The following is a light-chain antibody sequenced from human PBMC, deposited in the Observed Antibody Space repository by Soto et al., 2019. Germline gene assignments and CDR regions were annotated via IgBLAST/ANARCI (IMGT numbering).Light chain of an antibody. V-gene: IGKV3-20*01. CDR2: GPS. CDR1: QSVSTN. J-gene: IGKJ1*01. Sequence: EIVVTQSPATLSVSPGERATLSCRASQSVSTNVAWYQQKPGQAPRLLIYGPSTRASGVPARFSGSGSGTDFTLTISRLEPEDFAVYYCQQYGSSPWTFGQGTKVDIK. CDR3: QQYGSSPWT.